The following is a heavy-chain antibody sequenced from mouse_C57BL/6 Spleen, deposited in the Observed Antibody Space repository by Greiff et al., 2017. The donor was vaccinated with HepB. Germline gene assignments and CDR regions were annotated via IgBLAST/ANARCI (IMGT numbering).Heavy chain of an antibody. D-gene: IGHD2-5*01. CDR1: GYSITSGYY. J-gene: IGHJ4*01. CDR2: ISYDGSN. Sequence: DVKLQESGPGLVKPSQSLSLTCSVTGYSITSGYYWNWIRQFPGNKLEWMGYISYDGSNNYNPSLKNRISITRDTSKNQFFLKLNSVTTEDTATYYCARAAYYSNYDAMDYWGQGTSVTVSS. CDR3: ARAAYYSNYDAMDY. V-gene: IGHV3-6*01.